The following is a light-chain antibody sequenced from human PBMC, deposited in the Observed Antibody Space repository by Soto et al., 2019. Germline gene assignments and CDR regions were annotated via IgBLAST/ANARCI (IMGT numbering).Light chain of an antibody. Sequence: QSVLTQPPSVSAAPGQTVTISCSGSSSNIGENFVSWYQHIPGTAPKLVIHDTSGRPSGIPDRFSGSKSGTSAILGITGRQTGDEATYYCWTWDSSLSAGVFGGGTQLTVL. CDR3: WTWDSSLSAGV. V-gene: IGLV1-51*01. CDR1: SSNIGENF. J-gene: IGLJ3*02. CDR2: DTS.